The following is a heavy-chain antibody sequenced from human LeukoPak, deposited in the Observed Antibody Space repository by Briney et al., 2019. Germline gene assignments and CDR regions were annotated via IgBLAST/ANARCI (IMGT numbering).Heavy chain of an antibody. D-gene: IGHD6-13*01. CDR1: GFTVSSNY. CDR2: IYSGGST. V-gene: IGHV3-53*01. CDR3: AKDSSIAGVLLVA. Sequence: GGSLRLSCAASGFTVSSNYMSWVRQAPGKGLEWVSVIYSGGSTYYADSVKGRFTISRDNSKNTLYLQMNSLRAEDTAVYYCAKDSSIAGVLLVAWGQGTLVTVSS. J-gene: IGHJ5*02.